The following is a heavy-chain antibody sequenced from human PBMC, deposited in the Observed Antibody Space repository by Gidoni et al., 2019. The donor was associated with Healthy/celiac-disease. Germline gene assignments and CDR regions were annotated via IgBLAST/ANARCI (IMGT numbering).Heavy chain of an antibody. CDR2: IRYDGSNK. Sequence: QVQLVESGGGVVHPGVSLSLSCDASGFTFSSYGMHWVRQAPGKGLEGVAFIRYDGSNKYYADSVKGRFTISRDNSKNTLYLQMNSLRAEDTAVYYCAKVGLQLWLVVWGKGTTVTVSS. CDR1: GFTFSSYG. V-gene: IGHV3-30*02. D-gene: IGHD5-18*01. CDR3: AKVGLQLWLVV. J-gene: IGHJ6*04.